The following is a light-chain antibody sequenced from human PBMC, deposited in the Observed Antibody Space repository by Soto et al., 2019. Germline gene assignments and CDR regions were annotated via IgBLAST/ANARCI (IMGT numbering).Light chain of an antibody. J-gene: IGKJ5*01. Sequence: DIQMTQPPSSRSASVGARVTITCRASQSISSYLNWYHQKPGKAPKLLIYAASSLQSGVPSRFSGSGSGTDFTLTISSLQPEDFATYYCQQSYSTSITFGQGTRLEIK. CDR2: AAS. CDR3: QQSYSTSIT. V-gene: IGKV1-39*01. CDR1: QSISSY.